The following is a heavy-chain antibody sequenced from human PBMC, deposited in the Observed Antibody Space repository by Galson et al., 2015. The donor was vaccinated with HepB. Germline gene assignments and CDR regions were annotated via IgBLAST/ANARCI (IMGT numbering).Heavy chain of an antibody. D-gene: IGHD3-22*01. J-gene: IGHJ4*02. CDR3: ARVPYDSSGFDDY. Sequence: SVKVSCKASGYTFTSYDISWVRQATGQGLEWMGWMNPNSGNTGYAQKFQGRVTMTRNTSISTAYMELSSLRSEDTAVYYCARVPYDSSGFDDYWGQGTLVTVSS. V-gene: IGHV1-8*01. CDR2: MNPNSGNT. CDR1: GYTFTSYD.